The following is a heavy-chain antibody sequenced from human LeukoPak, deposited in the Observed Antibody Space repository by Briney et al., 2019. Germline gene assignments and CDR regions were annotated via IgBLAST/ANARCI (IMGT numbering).Heavy chain of an antibody. CDR2: IIPIFGTA. CDR1: GGTFSSYA. CDR3: ARGKRITIFGVVIYRAFDI. D-gene: IGHD3-3*01. Sequence: SVKVSCKASGGTFSSYAISWVRQAPGQGLEWMGGIIPIFGTANYAQKFQGRVTITADESTSTAYMELSSLRSEYKAVYYCARGKRITIFGVVIYRAFDIWGQGTMVTVSS. J-gene: IGHJ3*02. V-gene: IGHV1-69*01.